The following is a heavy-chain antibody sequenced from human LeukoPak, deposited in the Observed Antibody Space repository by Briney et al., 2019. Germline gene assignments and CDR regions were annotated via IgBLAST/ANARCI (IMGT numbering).Heavy chain of an antibody. Sequence: PGGSLRLSCAASGFPFSSYEMNWVRQAPGKGLEWVSYISSSGSTIYYADSVKGRFTISRDNAKNSLYLQMNSLRAEDTAVYYCARRGTDGYNEYYYYGMDVWGQGTTVTVSS. CDR2: ISSSGSTI. J-gene: IGHJ6*02. V-gene: IGHV3-48*03. CDR3: ARRGTDGYNEYYYYGMDV. D-gene: IGHD5-24*01. CDR1: GFPFSSYE.